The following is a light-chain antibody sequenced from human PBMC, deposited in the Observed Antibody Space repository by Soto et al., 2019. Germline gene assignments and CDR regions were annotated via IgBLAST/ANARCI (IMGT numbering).Light chain of an antibody. CDR2: DVR. V-gene: IGLV2-14*03. J-gene: IGLJ2*01. CDR3: SSYTSSNTVI. CDR1: SSDVGGYNY. Sequence: QSALTQPASVSGSPGQSITISCTGTSSDVGGYNYIFWYQQHPGKAPKFIIYDVRNRPSGVSNRFSGSRSGNTASLTISGLQAEDEADYYCSSYTSSNTVIFGGGTKLTVL.